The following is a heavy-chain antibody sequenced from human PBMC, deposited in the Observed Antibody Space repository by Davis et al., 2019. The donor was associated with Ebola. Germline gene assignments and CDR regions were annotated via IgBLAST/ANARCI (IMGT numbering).Heavy chain of an antibody. CDR2: ISESGNTM. D-gene: IGHD7-27*01. CDR3: LGDPNWAFGY. CDR1: RFIFGDYY. Sequence: GESLKISCVASRFIFGDYYMTWIRQAPGKGLEWVSCISESGNTMYYADSVKGRFTISRDNAKSSLYLQMNSLRVEDTGVYYCLGDPNWAFGYWGQGTLVTVSS. J-gene: IGHJ4*02. V-gene: IGHV3-11*01.